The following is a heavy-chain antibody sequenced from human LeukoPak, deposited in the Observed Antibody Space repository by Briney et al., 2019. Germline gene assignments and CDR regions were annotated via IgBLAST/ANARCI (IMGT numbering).Heavy chain of an antibody. CDR2: INHSGST. CDR1: GYSISSGYY. J-gene: IGHJ6*02. Sequence: SETLSLTCTVSGYSISSGYYWSWIRQPPGKGLEWIGEINHSGSTNYNPSLKSRVTISVDTSKNQFSLKLSSVTAADTAVYYCARSKYYYGSGSYYKVGYYYYGMDVWGQGTTVTVSS. V-gene: IGHV4-38-2*02. D-gene: IGHD3-10*01. CDR3: ARSKYYYGSGSYYKVGYYYYGMDV.